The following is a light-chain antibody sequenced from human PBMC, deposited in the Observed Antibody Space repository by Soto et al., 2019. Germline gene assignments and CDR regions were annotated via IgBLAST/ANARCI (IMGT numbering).Light chain of an antibody. CDR3: QQYDNYPRT. V-gene: IGKV1-5*03. CDR1: QTISNW. Sequence: DIQMTQSPSTLSASVGDRVTITCRASQTISNWLAWYQQKPGKAPKVLIYKASSLESGVPSRFSGSGSGTEFTLTISSLQPDDFASYYCQQYDNYPRTFGQGTKVGIK. J-gene: IGKJ1*01. CDR2: KAS.